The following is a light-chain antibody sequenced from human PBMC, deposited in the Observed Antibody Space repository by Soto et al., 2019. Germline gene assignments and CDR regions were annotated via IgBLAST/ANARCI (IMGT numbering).Light chain of an antibody. CDR3: QQYNKWPLT. CDR2: VAS. J-gene: IGKJ1*01. V-gene: IGKV3-15*01. Sequence: EIVMTQSPATLSVSPGERATLSCRASQSASHNLAWYQQKPGQAPRLLIYVASTRATGIPARFSGSGSGTEFTLTISSLQSEDFAVYYCQQYNKWPLTFGQGTKVEI. CDR1: QSASHN.